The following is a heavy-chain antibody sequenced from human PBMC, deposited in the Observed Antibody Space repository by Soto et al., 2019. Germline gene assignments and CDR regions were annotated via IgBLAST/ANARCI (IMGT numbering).Heavy chain of an antibody. J-gene: IGHJ4*02. CDR3: ARYKGRSPLDY. CDR1: GFTFSSYS. CDR2: ISSSSSTI. Sequence: EVQLVESGGGLVQPGGSLRLSCAASGFTFSSYSMNWVRQAPGKGLEWVSYISSSSSTIYYADSVKGRFTISRDNAKNSLYLQMNSLRAEDTAVYYFARYKGRSPLDYWGQGTLVTVSS. D-gene: IGHD1-20*01. V-gene: IGHV3-48*01.